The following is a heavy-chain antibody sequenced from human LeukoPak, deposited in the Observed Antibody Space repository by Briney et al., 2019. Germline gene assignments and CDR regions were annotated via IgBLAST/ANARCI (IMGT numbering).Heavy chain of an antibody. D-gene: IGHD1-26*01. V-gene: IGHV4-59*01. CDR2: IYYSGST. CDR1: GGSFSGYY. Sequence: SETLSLTCAVYGGSFSGYYWSWIRQPPGKGLEWIGYIYYSGSTNYNPSLKSRVTISVDTSKNQFSLKLSSVTAADTAVYYCARTSGSYYRPGRTHFDYWGQGTLVTVSS. CDR3: ARTSGSYYRPGRTHFDY. J-gene: IGHJ4*02.